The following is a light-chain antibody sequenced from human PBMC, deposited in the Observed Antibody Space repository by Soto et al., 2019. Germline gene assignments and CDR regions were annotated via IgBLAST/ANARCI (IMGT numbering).Light chain of an antibody. J-gene: IGKJ1*01. V-gene: IGKV1-39*01. Sequence: IHMSHSPSSLSASVLDRVTITFLASQSISSYLNWYQQKPGKAPKLLIYAASSLQSGVPSRFSGSGSGTDFTLTISCLQSEDFAVYYCQQYNNWPQTFGQGTKVDIK. CDR3: QQYNNWPQT. CDR1: QSISSY. CDR2: AAS.